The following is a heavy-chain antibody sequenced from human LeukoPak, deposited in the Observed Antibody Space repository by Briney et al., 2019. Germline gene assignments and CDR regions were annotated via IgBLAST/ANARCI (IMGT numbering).Heavy chain of an antibody. CDR3: ARDLSVAGTVGFDP. CDR2: ISTYNGNT. J-gene: IGHJ5*02. V-gene: IGHV1-18*01. D-gene: IGHD6-19*01. Sequence: ASVKVSCKASGYTFTSYGITWVRQAPGQGLEWMGWISTYNGNTNYAQELQGRVTMTTDTCTSTAYMEVRSLRSDDTAVYYCARDLSVAGTVGFDPWGQGTLVIVSS. CDR1: GYTFTSYG.